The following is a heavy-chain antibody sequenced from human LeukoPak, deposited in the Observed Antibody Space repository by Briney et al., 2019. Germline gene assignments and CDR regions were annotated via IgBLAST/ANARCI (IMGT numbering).Heavy chain of an antibody. D-gene: IGHD2-2*02. CDR2: IYYSGST. V-gene: IGHV4-39*01. Sequence: SETLSLTCTVSGGSISSSSYYWGWIRQPPGKGLEWIGSIYYSGSTYYNPSLKSRVTISVDTPKNQFSLKLSSVTAADTAVYYCARGVDCSSTSCYTRAFDIWGQGTMVTVSS. CDR1: GGSISSSSYY. J-gene: IGHJ3*02. CDR3: ARGVDCSSTSCYTRAFDI.